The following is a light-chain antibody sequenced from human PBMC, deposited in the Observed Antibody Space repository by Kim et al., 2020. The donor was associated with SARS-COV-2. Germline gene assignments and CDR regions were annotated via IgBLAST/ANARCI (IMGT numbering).Light chain of an antibody. CDR3: QQANSFPL. CDR2: AAS. CDR1: QGISRW. V-gene: IGKV1-12*01. Sequence: DIQMTQSPSSVSASVGDRVTITCRATQGISRWLAWYQQKPGKAPKLLIYAASSLQSGVPSRFSGSGSGTDFTLTISSVQPEDFATYFCQQANSFPLFGQGTKLEIK. J-gene: IGKJ2*01.